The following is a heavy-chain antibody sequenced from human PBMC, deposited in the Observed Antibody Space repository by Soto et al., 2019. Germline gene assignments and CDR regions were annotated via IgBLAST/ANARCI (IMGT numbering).Heavy chain of an antibody. CDR3: ARADPPDGGPSY. CDR1: GGSISSGDYY. Sequence: SETLSLTCTLSGGSISSGDYYWSWIRQPPGKGLEWIGYIYYSGSTYYNPSLKSRVTISVDTSKNQFSLKLSSVTAADTAVYYCARADPPDGGPSYWGQGTLVTVSS. CDR2: IYYSGST. J-gene: IGHJ4*02. V-gene: IGHV4-30-4*01.